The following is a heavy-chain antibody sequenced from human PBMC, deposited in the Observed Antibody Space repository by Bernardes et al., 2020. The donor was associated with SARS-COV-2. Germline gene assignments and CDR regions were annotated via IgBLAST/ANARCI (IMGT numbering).Heavy chain of an antibody. CDR3: AKRTSSSSGPFDS. J-gene: IGHJ4*02. Sequence: GGSLRLSCAASGFTFSRIGMHWVRQAPGKGLEWVAVISFDGSLEFYGGAVKGRFAVSRDNSKNTLYLQMSGLRAEDTAVYYCAKRTSSSSGPFDSWGQGTLVTVSS. CDR2: ISFDGSLE. D-gene: IGHD2-2*01. CDR1: GFTFSRIG. V-gene: IGHV3-30*18.